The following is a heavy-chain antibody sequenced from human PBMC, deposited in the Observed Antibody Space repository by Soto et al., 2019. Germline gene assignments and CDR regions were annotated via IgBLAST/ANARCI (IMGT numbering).Heavy chain of an antibody. V-gene: IGHV3-23*01. CDR1: GFTFSSYA. Sequence: GGSLRLSCAASGFTFSSYAMSWVRQAPGKGLEWVSAISGSGGSTYYADSVKGRFTISRDNSKNTLYLQMNSLRAEDTAVYYCARLLGAHNSLPFWLGYFDYWGQGALVTVSS. CDR3: ARLLGAHNSLPFWLGYFDY. CDR2: ISGSGGST. D-gene: IGHD3-3*01. J-gene: IGHJ4*02.